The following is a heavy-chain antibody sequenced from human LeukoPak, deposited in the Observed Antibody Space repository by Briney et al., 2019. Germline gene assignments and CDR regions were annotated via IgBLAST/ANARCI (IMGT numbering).Heavy chain of an antibody. V-gene: IGHV3-23*01. CDR2: ISGSGDRT. D-gene: IGHD6-13*01. CDR3: AKDPRYTSSWYWDA. Sequence: PGGSLRLSCAASGFTFSNYAMNWVRQSPGKGLEWVSGISGSGDRTYYVDSVKGRFTISRDQSKNTLYLQMNSLKVEDTAVYYCAKDPRYTSSWYWDAWGQGALVTVSS. J-gene: IGHJ4*02. CDR1: GFTFSNYA.